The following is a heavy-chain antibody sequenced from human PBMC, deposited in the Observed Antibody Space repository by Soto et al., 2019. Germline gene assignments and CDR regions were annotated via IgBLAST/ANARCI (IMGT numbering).Heavy chain of an antibody. J-gene: IGHJ3*01. V-gene: IGHV1-69*01. D-gene: IGHD6-19*01. CDR2: IIPMFGIP. Sequence: VQLLESGGGLVQPGSSVKVSCRASGGTLNKHAITWVRRAPGLGLEWLGGIIPMFGIPNYPQKFQGRVTITADDSTNTSHMELNSLTSDDTAVYYCARGGTSGWLKGAYDVWGQGTMVTVSS. CDR3: ARGGTSGWLKGAYDV. CDR1: GGTLNKHA.